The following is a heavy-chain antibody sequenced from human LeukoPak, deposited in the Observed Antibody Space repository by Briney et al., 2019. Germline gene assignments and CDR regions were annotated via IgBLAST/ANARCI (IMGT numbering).Heavy chain of an antibody. CDR2: IYTSGST. J-gene: IGHJ6*03. CDR3: ARDLGSGVYYYYYYMDV. CDR1: GGSISSYY. Sequence: PETLSLTCTVSGGSISSYYWSWIRQPAGKGLEWIGRIYTSGSTNYNPSLKSRVTMSVDTSKNQFSLKLSSVTAADTAVYYCARDLGSGVYYYYYYMDVWGKGTTVTVSS. V-gene: IGHV4-4*07. D-gene: IGHD3-10*01.